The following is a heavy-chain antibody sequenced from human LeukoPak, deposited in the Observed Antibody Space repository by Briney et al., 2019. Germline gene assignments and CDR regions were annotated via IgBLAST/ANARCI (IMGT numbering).Heavy chain of an antibody. V-gene: IGHV3-74*01. CDR3: ARSDLYFYMVT. CDR1: GFTFSSFW. CDR2: INTDGSST. Sequence: PGGSLRLSCAASGFTFSSFWMHWVRQAPGKGLVWVSRINTDGSSTSYADSVKGRFTISRDNAKNTLYLQMNSLRAEDTAVYYCARSDLYFYMVTWGKRTTVTVSS. J-gene: IGHJ6*03.